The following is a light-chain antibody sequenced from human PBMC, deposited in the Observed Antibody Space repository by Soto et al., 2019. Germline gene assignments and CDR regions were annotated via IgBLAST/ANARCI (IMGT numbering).Light chain of an antibody. CDR1: SSNIGTKY. V-gene: IGLV1-47*01. Sequence: QSALTQPPSASGTPGQRVTISCSGSSSNIGTKYVYWYQQVPGMAPKLLISRNVQRPSGVPDRFSGSKSGTSASLAIFGLQPGDEAEYYCQSYDNSLNGYVFGNGTKVTVL. CDR3: QSYDNSLNGYV. J-gene: IGLJ1*01. CDR2: RNV.